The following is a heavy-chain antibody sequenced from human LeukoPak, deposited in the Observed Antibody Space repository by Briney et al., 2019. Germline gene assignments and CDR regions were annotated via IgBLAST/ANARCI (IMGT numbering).Heavy chain of an antibody. J-gene: IGHJ4*02. CDR3: ARDSLIRGVADY. Sequence: PSETLSLTCTVSGGSISSGSYYWSWIRQPAGKGLEWIGRIYTSGSTNYNPSLKSRVTMSVDTSKNQFSLKLSSVTAADTAVYYCARDSLIRGVADYWGQGTLVTVSS. CDR1: GGSISSGSYY. CDR2: IYTSGST. V-gene: IGHV4-61*02. D-gene: IGHD3-10*01.